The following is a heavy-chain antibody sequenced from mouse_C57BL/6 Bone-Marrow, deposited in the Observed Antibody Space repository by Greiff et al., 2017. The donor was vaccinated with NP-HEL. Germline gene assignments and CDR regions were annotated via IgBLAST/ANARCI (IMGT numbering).Heavy chain of an antibody. D-gene: IGHD2-4*01. CDR1: GYTFTEYT. CDR3: ARHEERDYDVDYAMDY. V-gene: IGHV1-62-2*01. J-gene: IGHJ4*01. CDR2: LDAGSGSI. Sequence: GAELVKPGASVKLSCKASGYTFTEYTIHWVKQRSGQGLEWIGWLDAGSGSIKYNEKFKDKATLTADKSSSTVYMELSRLTSEDSAVYFCARHEERDYDVDYAMDYWGQGTSVTVSS.